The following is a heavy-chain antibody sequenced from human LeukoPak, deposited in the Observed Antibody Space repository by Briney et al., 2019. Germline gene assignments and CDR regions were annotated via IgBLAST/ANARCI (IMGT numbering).Heavy chain of an antibody. J-gene: IGHJ4*02. CDR1: GYSISSGYY. Sequence: SETLSLTCTVSGYSISSGYYWGWVRQPPGKGLEWIANLYHSGSTYYNPSLKSRVTISVDTSKNQFSLKLSSVTAADTAVYYCARVTYSIFDYWGQGTLVTVSS. CDR3: ARVTYSIFDY. V-gene: IGHV4-38-2*02. CDR2: LYHSGST. D-gene: IGHD2-21*01.